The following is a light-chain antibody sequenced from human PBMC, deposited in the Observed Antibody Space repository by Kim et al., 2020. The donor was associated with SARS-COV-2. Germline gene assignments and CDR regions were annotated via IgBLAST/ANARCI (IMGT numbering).Light chain of an antibody. CDR2: DNN. Sequence: GQKDTIASTGSSSTIGNNSLSWYQQLPGTAPQLLIYDNNKRPSGIPDRFSGSKSGTSATLGITGLQTGDEADYYCGTWDSSLSAVVFGGGTQLTVL. CDR3: GTWDSSLSAVV. J-gene: IGLJ2*01. V-gene: IGLV1-51*01. CDR1: SSTIGNNS.